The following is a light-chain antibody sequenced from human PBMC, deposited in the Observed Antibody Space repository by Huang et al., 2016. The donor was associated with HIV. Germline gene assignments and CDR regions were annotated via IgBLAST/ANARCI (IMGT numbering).Light chain of an antibody. CDR3: HQYYSFPYT. CDR2: SAS. V-gene: IGKV1-16*01. CDR1: QGISNY. J-gene: IGKJ2*01. Sequence: DIQMTQSPSTLSTSVGDRVTVTCRASQGISNYLAWFQQKPGKAPKSLIYSASTLQTGVPSRFSGSGSGTDFTLTISGLQPDDSATYYCHQYYSFPYTFGQGTKLDIK.